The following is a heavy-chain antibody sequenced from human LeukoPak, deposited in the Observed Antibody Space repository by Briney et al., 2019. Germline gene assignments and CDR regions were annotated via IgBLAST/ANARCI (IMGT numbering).Heavy chain of an antibody. Sequence: PGGSLRLSCAASGFTFSRYWMHWVRQAPGKGLVWVSRINEDGTDTSYADSVKGRFAISRDNAKNTLYLQMNSLRAGDAAVFYCAREYYYDTSGDYHRDAFDIWGQGTMVTVSS. D-gene: IGHD3-22*01. J-gene: IGHJ3*02. V-gene: IGHV3-74*01. CDR1: GFTFSRYW. CDR3: AREYYYDTSGDYHRDAFDI. CDR2: INEDGTDT.